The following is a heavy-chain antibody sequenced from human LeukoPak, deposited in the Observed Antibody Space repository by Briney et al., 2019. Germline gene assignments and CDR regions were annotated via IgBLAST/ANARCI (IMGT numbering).Heavy chain of an antibody. CDR3: ARVVVVVAASYYYYYYMDV. CDR1: GGSFSGYY. V-gene: IGHV4-34*01. CDR2: INHSGST. D-gene: IGHD2-15*01. J-gene: IGHJ6*03. Sequence: SETLSLTCAVYGGSFSGYYWSWIRQPPGKGLEWIGEINHSGSTNYNPSLKSRVTISVDTSKSQFSLKLSSVTAADTAVYYCARVVVVVAASYYYYYYMDVWGKGTTVTVSS.